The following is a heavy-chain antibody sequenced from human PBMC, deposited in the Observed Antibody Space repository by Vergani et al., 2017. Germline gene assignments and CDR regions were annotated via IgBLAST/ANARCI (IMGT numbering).Heavy chain of an antibody. CDR3: ARDFPHGSGSYYKSRGPGY. J-gene: IGHJ4*02. V-gene: IGHV1-2*02. CDR2: INPNSGNT. D-gene: IGHD3-10*01. CDR1: GYTFTAFY. Sequence: QVQLVQSGAEVKKPGASVKVSCKASGYTFTAFYMHWVRQAPGQGLEWVGWINPNSGNTNYAQKLQGRVTMTTDTSTSTAYMELRSLRSDDTAVYYCARDFPHGSGSYYKSRGPGYWGQGTLVTVSS.